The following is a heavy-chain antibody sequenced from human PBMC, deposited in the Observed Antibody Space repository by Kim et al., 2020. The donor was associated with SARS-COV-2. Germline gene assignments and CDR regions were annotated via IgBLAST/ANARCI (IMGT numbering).Heavy chain of an antibody. Sequence: GGSLRLSCAASGFTFSSYGMHWVRQAPGKGLEWVAVISYDGSNKYYADSVKGRFTISRDNSKNTLYLQMNSLRAEDTAVYYCVKEYSSPRRGADYYYGMDVWGQGTTVTVSS. CDR3: VKEYSSPRRGADYYYGMDV. J-gene: IGHJ6*02. CDR1: GFTFSSYG. D-gene: IGHD6-13*01. CDR2: ISYDGSNK. V-gene: IGHV3-30*18.